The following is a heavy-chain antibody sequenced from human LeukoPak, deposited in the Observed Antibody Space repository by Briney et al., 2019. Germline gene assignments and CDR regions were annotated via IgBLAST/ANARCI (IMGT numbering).Heavy chain of an antibody. Sequence: ASVKVSCKASGYTFTSYYMHWVRQAPGQGLEWMGIINPSGGSTIYEQKFQGRVTMTRDTSTSTVYMELSSLRSEDTAVYYCARTWLRYSSSWYLDYWGQGTLVTVSS. CDR1: GYTFTSYY. CDR2: INPSGGST. CDR3: ARTWLRYSSSWYLDY. J-gene: IGHJ4*02. D-gene: IGHD6-13*01. V-gene: IGHV1-46*01.